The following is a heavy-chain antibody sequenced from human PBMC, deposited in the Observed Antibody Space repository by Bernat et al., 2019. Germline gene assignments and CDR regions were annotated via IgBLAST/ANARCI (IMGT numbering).Heavy chain of an antibody. CDR3: ASLEKYYYDSSV. V-gene: IGHV3-30*03. D-gene: IGHD3-22*01. CDR2: ISYDGSNK. J-gene: IGHJ3*01. CDR1: GFIFSTYG. Sequence: QVQLVESGGGVVQPGRSLRLFCAASGFIFSTYGMHWVRQAPGKGLEWVGLISYDGSNKYYADSVKGRFTISRDNSKNTLYLQMNSLRAEDTAVYYCASLEKYYYDSSVWGQGTMVTVSS.